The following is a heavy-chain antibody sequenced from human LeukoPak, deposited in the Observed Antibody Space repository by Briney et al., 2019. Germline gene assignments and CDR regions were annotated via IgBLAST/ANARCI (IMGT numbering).Heavy chain of an antibody. CDR2: ISGSSGST. Sequence: GGSLRLSCAASGFSFSSNGMSWVRQAPGKGLEWVSTISGSSGSTYYADSVKGRFTISRDNSKNTLYLQMNSLRAEDTAVYYCAKDGRSGWFGELSLYYYYYYMDVWGKGTTVTISS. V-gene: IGHV3-23*01. D-gene: IGHD3-10*01. CDR1: GFSFSSNG. CDR3: AKDGRSGWFGELSLYYYYYYMDV. J-gene: IGHJ6*03.